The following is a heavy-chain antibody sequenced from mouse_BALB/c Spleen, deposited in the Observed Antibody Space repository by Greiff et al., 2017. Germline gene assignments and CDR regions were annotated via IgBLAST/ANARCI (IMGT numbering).Heavy chain of an antibody. V-gene: IGHV1-84*02. CDR1: GYTFTDYY. J-gene: IGHJ4*01. CDR3: AREALLRLRNYAMDY. CDR2: IYPGSGNT. D-gene: IGHD1-2*01. Sequence: QVQLKQSGPELVKPGASVKISCKASGYTFTDYYINWVKQKPGQGLEWIGWIYPGSGNTKYNEKFKGKATLTVDTSSSTAYMQLSILTSEDTAVYFCAREALLRLRNYAMDYWGQGTSVTVSS.